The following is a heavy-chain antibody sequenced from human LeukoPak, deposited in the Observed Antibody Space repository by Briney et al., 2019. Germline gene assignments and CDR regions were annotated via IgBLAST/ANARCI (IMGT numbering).Heavy chain of an antibody. Sequence: EPGGSLRLSCAASGFTFNRYWMSWVRQAPGKGLEWVANIKEDGREKYYIDSVKGRFTISRDNAKNSLYLQMNSLRDEDTAVYYCARDHNWGFDHWGQGTLVTVSS. V-gene: IGHV3-7*01. CDR2: IKEDGREK. D-gene: IGHD3-16*01. CDR3: ARDHNWGFDH. J-gene: IGHJ4*02. CDR1: GFTFNRYW.